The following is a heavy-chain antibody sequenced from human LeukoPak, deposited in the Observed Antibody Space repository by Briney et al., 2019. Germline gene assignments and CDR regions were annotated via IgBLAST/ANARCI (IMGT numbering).Heavy chain of an antibody. J-gene: IGHJ4*02. CDR3: ARALRGYSGYDLFNFDY. Sequence: PSETLSLTCTVSGGSISSYYWSRLRQPPGKGLEWIGYIYYSGSTNYNPSLKSRVTISVDTSKNQFSLKLSSVTAADTAVYYCARALRGYSGYDLFNFDYWGQGTLVTVSS. CDR1: GGSISSYY. D-gene: IGHD5-12*01. V-gene: IGHV4-59*01. CDR2: IYYSGST.